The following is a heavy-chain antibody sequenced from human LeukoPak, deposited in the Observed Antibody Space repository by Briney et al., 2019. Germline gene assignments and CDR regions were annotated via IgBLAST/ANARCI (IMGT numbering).Heavy chain of an antibody. CDR3: ARVVHPYDYESSGLTYDAFDI. D-gene: IGHD3-22*01. V-gene: IGHV7-4-1*02. CDR2: INTNTGNP. Sequence: ASVEVSWKASGYTFTSYSMNWVRQATGQGLEWLGWINTNTGNPTYAQGFTGRFVFSLDTSVNTAYLQISSLKAEDTAVYYCARVVHPYDYESSGLTYDAFDIWGQGTMVTVAS. J-gene: IGHJ3*02. CDR1: GYTFTSYS.